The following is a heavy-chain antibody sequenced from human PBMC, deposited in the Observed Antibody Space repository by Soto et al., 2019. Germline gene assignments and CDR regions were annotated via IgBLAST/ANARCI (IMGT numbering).Heavy chain of an antibody. D-gene: IGHD3-10*01. Sequence: QAPLVQSGAEVRKPGSSVKVSCTTSGGTFSSYTISWVRQAPGHGLEWVGGILPVFGTSDYAQKFQGSVTITADASTITAYMELSSLRSGDTAVYYCAREGATGGFRGFANWDQGAQVTVSS. V-gene: IGHV1-69*01. CDR1: GGTFSSYT. J-gene: IGHJ4*02. CDR3: AREGATGGFRGFAN. CDR2: ILPVFGTS.